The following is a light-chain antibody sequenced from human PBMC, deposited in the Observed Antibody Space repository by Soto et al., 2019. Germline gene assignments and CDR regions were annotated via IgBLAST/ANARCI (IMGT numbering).Light chain of an antibody. Sequence: QSALTQPASGSGSPGQSITISCTGTSSDVGSYNRVSWYQQPPGTAPKLMIYEVSNRPSGVPDRFSGSKSGNTASLTISGLQAEDEADYYCSSYTSSSTYVFGTGTKVTVL. V-gene: IGLV2-18*02. CDR3: SSYTSSSTYV. J-gene: IGLJ1*01. CDR1: SSDVGSYNR. CDR2: EVS.